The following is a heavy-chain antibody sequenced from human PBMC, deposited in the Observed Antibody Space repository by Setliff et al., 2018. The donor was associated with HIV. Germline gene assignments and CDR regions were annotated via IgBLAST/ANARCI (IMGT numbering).Heavy chain of an antibody. CDR1: GGSINYYY. CDR2: IHSNGNT. V-gene: IGHV4-4*07. Sequence: SETLSLTCTVSGGSINYYYWNWIRQPAGKGLEWLGRIHSNGNTNFNPSLKSRTNMSVDMSKNQFSMKLTSVTAADTALYYCARGRKAVGDWFDPWGQGIQVTVSS. J-gene: IGHJ5*02. D-gene: IGHD1-26*01. CDR3: ARGRKAVGDWFDP.